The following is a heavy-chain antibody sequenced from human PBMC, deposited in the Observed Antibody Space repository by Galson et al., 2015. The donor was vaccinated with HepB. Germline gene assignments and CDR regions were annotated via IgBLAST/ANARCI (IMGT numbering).Heavy chain of an antibody. CDR3: AREGVTSSIFDY. D-gene: IGHD2-21*02. J-gene: IGHJ4*02. Sequence: SLRLSCAASGFIFTDNAMHWVRQAPGKGLEYVSAISSKGGSTYYADSVKGRFTITRENSKNTLYLQMGSLGAEDTAVYYCAREGVTSSIFDYWGQGALVTVSS. CDR1: GFIFTDNA. V-gene: IGHV3-64*02. CDR2: ISSKGGST.